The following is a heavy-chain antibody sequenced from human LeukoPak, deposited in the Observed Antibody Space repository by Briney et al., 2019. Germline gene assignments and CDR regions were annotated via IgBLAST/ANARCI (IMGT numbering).Heavy chain of an antibody. J-gene: IGHJ3*02. Sequence: AGGSLRLSCAASGFYLLNAWMSWVRQAPGKGLEWVGRIKRSGGTTELAAPVKGRFTISRDDSKKTLYLQMSSLKTEDTAVYYCTTNDAFDIWGQGTMVTVSS. CDR2: IKRSGGTT. V-gene: IGHV3-15*01. CDR3: TTNDAFDI. CDR1: GFYLLNAW.